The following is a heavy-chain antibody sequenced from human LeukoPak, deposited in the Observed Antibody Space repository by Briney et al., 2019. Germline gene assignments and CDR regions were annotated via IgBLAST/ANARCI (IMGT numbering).Heavy chain of an antibody. Sequence: GGSLRLSCAASGFTFSASSVHWVRQASGQGLEWVGRIRNKANSYATAYAASVKGRFTISRDDSKNTAYLQMNSLKTEDTAVYYCTRWYYEDAFDIWGQGTMVTVSS. D-gene: IGHD3-22*01. CDR3: TRWYYEDAFDI. CDR1: GFTFSASS. V-gene: IGHV3-73*01. CDR2: IRNKANSYAT. J-gene: IGHJ3*02.